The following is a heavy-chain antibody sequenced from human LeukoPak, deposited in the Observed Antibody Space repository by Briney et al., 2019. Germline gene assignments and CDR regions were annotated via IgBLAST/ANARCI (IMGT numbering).Heavy chain of an antibody. V-gene: IGHV4-59*01. CDR3: ARSGYYGREFDY. Sequence: SETLSLTCTVSGGSISSYYWSWIRQPPGKGREWIGYIYYSGSTTYNPSLKSRVTISVDTSKNQFSLKLSSVTAADTAVYYCARSGYYGREFDYWGQGTLVTVSS. CDR1: GGSISSYY. D-gene: IGHD3-3*01. J-gene: IGHJ4*02. CDR2: IYYSGST.